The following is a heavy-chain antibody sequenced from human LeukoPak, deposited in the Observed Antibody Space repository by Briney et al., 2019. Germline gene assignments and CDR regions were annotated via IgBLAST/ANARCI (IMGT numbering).Heavy chain of an antibody. D-gene: IGHD6-13*01. CDR2: ISYDGSNK. J-gene: IGHJ4*02. CDR3: ARADSSSWYVKIY. Sequence: GGSLRLSCAASGFTFSSYAMHWVRQAPGKGLEWVAVISYDGSNKYYADSVKGRFTISRDNSKNTLYLQMNSLRAEDTAVYYCARADSSSWYVKIYWGQGTLVTVSS. V-gene: IGHV3-30-3*01. CDR1: GFTFSSYA.